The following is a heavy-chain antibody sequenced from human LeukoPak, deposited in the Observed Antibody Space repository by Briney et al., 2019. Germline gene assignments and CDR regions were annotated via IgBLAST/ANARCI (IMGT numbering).Heavy chain of an antibody. CDR3: ADSYCGGSNCYGEEWFDP. CDR2: IYDSGST. V-gene: IGHV4-31*03. Sequence: SETLSLTCTVSGGSISSGGYYWSWIRQHSGKGLEWIGNIYDSGSTYYNPSPKSRVTISVDTSKNQFSLKLTSVTAADTAVYYCADSYCGGSNCYGEEWFDPWGQGTLVTVSS. J-gene: IGHJ5*02. CDR1: GGSISSGGYY. D-gene: IGHD2-15*01.